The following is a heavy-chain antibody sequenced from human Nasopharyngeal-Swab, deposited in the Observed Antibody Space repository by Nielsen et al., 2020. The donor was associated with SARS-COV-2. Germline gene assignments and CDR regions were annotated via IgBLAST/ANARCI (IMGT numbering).Heavy chain of an antibody. J-gene: IGHJ4*02. Sequence: WIRQPPGKGLEWVAVISYDGSNKYYADSVKGRFTIFRDNSENTLYLQMNSLRAEDTAVYYCTRDLAFPDTAMNIHLGYWGQGALVTVSS. D-gene: IGHD5-18*01. CDR2: ISYDGSNK. CDR3: TRDLAFPDTAMNIHLGY. V-gene: IGHV3-30-3*01.